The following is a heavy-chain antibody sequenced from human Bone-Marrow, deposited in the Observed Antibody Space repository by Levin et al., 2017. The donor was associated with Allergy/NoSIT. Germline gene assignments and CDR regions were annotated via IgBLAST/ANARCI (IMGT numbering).Heavy chain of an antibody. Sequence: GGSLRLSCAASGFTFSSNWMTWVRQAPGKGLEWVANIMQQGSEKFYVDSVKGRFTISRDNAKNSLFLQMNNLRVEDTAVYYCEREVVYSSSWTTKLFDYWGRGTLVTVSS. D-gene: IGHD6-13*01. V-gene: IGHV3-7*01. J-gene: IGHJ4*01. CDR3: EREVVYSSSWTTKLFDY. CDR1: GFTFSSNW. CDR2: IMQQGSEK.